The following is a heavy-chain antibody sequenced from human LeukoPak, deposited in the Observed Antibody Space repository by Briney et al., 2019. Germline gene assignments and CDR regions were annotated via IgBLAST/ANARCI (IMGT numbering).Heavy chain of an antibody. V-gene: IGHV3-74*03. J-gene: IGHJ4*02. Sequence: GGSLRLSCAASGFTFSGYWMHWVRQAPGKGLVWVSRIKRDGSSTAYADSVKGRFTISRDNAKNTLYLQMNSLRVEDTAVYYCARLDGSGWSFDSWGQGTLATVSS. CDR3: ARLDGSGWSFDS. D-gene: IGHD3-22*01. CDR2: IKRDGSST. CDR1: GFTFSGYW.